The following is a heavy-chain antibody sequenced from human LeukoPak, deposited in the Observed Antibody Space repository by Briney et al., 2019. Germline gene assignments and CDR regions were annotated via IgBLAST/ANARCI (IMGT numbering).Heavy chain of an antibody. J-gene: IGHJ4*02. CDR3: ASRVYIAAPYIDY. CDR1: GFTVSSND. V-gene: IGHV3-53*01. D-gene: IGHD6-13*01. CDR2: IYSGGST. Sequence: GGSLRLSCAASGFTVSSNDMSWVRQAPGKGLEWVSLIYSGGSTYYADSVKGRFTISRDNSKNTLYLQMNNLRAEDTAVYYCASRVYIAAPYIDYWGQGTLVTVSS.